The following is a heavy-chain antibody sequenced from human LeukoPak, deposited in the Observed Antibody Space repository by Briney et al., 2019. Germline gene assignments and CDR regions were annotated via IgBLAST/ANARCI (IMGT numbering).Heavy chain of an antibody. Sequence: PSETLSLTCAVYGGSFSGYYWSWILQPPGKGLEWIGEINHSGSTNYNPSLKSRVTISVDTSKNQFSLKLSSVTAADTAVYYCARGRSYYDFWSGYYAPFDYWGQGTLVTVSS. J-gene: IGHJ4*02. V-gene: IGHV4-34*01. CDR3: ARGRSYYDFWSGYYAPFDY. CDR2: INHSGST. CDR1: GGSFSGYY. D-gene: IGHD3-3*01.